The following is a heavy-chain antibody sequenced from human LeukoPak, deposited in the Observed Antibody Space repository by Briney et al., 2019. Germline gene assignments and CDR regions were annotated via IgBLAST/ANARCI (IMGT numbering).Heavy chain of an antibody. D-gene: IGHD1-14*01. CDR2: ISGSGGST. CDR3: AKGIPKPIDY. Sequence: GGSLRLSCVASGFTFSTSWVTWVRQAPGKGLEWVSAISGSGGSTYYADSVKGRFTISRDNSKNTLYLQMNSLRAEDTAVYYCAKGIPKPIDYWGQGTLVTVSS. J-gene: IGHJ4*02. V-gene: IGHV3-23*01. CDR1: GFTFSTSW.